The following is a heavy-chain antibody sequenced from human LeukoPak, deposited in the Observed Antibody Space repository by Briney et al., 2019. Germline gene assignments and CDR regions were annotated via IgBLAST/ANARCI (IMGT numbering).Heavy chain of an antibody. CDR1: GSTFSRYR. D-gene: IGHD6-13*01. CDR3: AREYQGYSSSWHYYGMDV. Sequence: GGSLRLSCADSGSTFSRYRMHWVRQAPGKGLEWVAVISFDGSKKYCADSVKGRFTISRDNSKNTLYLQMNSLRAEDTAVYYCAREYQGYSSSWHYYGMDVWGQGTSVTVSS. J-gene: IGHJ6*02. CDR2: ISFDGSKK. V-gene: IGHV3-30*03.